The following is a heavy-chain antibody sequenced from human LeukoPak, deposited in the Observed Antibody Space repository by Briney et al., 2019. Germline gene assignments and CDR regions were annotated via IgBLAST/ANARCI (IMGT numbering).Heavy chain of an antibody. J-gene: IGHJ3*02. CDR1: GFTFDDYA. CDR2: ISWNSGSI. Sequence: GGSLRLSCAASGFTFDDYAMHWVRQAPGKGLEWVSGISWNSGSIGYADSVKGRFTISRDNAKNSLYLQMNSLRAEDTALYYCAKDLTGYCSGGSCPGAFDIWGQGTMVTVSS. CDR3: AKDLTGYCSGGSCPGAFDI. V-gene: IGHV3-9*01. D-gene: IGHD2-15*01.